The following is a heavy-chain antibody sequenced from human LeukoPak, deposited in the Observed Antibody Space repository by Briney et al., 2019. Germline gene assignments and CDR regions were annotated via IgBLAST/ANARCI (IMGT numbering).Heavy chain of an antibody. CDR2: IYPGDSDT. CDR1: GYTFTSYW. V-gene: IGHV5-51*01. Sequence: GESLKISCKGSGYTFTSYWIGWVRQMPGKGLEWMGLIYPGDSDTRYSPSFQGQVTISADKSISTAYLQWSSLKASDTAMYYCARLGSTSYGSYYYYMDVWGKGTTVTVSS. J-gene: IGHJ6*03. CDR3: ARLGSTSYGSYYYYMDV. D-gene: IGHD2-2*01.